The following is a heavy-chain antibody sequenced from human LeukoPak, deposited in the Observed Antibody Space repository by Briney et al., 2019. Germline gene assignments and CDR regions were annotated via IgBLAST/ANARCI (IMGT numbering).Heavy chain of an antibody. CDR1: GGSISTYY. V-gene: IGHV4-59*01. D-gene: IGHD3-22*01. J-gene: IGHJ3*02. Sequence: SETLSLTCTVSGGSISTYYWSWIRQPPGKGLEWIGYIYYSGSTNYNPSLKSRVTISVDTSKNQFSLKLSSVTAADTAVYYCVRDHNAYDSSGYSNAFDIWGQGTMVTVSS. CDR3: VRDHNAYDSSGYSNAFDI. CDR2: IYYSGST.